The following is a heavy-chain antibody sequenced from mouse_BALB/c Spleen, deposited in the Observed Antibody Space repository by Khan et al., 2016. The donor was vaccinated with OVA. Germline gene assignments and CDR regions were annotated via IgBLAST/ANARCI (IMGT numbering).Heavy chain of an antibody. CDR3: PRSDRVNGEY. Sequence: VQLQQPGTVLVRPGALVRLSCTASGFNIKDYYIHWVKQRPDQGLELFGWLAPDNGNTLYHPNFQRMSHITADPSSNTAYLPPRSLPSDDTAVSDGPRSDRVNGEYWGEGSTLT. V-gene: IGHV14-1*02. CDR2: LAPDNGNT. J-gene: IGHJ2*01. CDR1: GFNIKDYY.